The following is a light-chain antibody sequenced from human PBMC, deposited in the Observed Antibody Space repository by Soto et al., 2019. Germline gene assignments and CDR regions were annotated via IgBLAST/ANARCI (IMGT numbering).Light chain of an antibody. J-gene: IGKJ1*01. CDR1: ESIKGW. V-gene: IGKV1-5*01. Sequence: VAESPKKKSASVGDRVTITCRASESIKGWLAWYQQKPGKAPKLLIYDASSLKGGVPSRFSGSGSGTEFTLTISSLQPDDFATYYCQQYNNGWTFGQGTKVDIK. CDR3: QQYNNGWT. CDR2: DAS.